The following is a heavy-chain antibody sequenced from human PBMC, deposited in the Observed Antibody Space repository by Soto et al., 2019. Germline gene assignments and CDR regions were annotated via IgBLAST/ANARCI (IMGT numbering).Heavy chain of an antibody. CDR1: GYTFISYY. CDR2: INPGGGST. J-gene: IGHJ4*02. CDR3: VRANSGSSSPDY. V-gene: IGHV1-46*01. Sequence: QVQLVQSGAEVKKPGASVKISCKASGYTFISYYMYWVRQAPGQGLEWMGTINPGGGSTTYAQRFQGRVTMTRDTSTSTVYMDLSSLRSEDSAVYYCVRANSGSSSPDYWGQGTLVTVSS. D-gene: IGHD6-6*01.